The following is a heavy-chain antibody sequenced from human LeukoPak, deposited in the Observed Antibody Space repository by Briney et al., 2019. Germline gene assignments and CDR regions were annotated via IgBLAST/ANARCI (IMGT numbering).Heavy chain of an antibody. CDR2: IIPIFGTA. Sequence: SLKVSSKPPLGTLSITTISSVRHAPEQRLEWMAQIIPIFGTANYAQKFQAGVTITADESTSTAYMELSSLRSEDTAVYYCARAGGYGSSWLYFDYWGQGTLVTVSS. V-gene: IGHV1-69*01. D-gene: IGHD6-13*01. CDR3: ARAGGYGSSWLYFDY. CDR1: LGTLSITT. J-gene: IGHJ4*02.